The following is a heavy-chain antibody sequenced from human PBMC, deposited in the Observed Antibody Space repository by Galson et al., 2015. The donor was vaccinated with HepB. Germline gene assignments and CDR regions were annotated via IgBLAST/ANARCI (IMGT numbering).Heavy chain of an antibody. Sequence: SVKVSCKASGYTFTSYRLTWLRQAPGQGLEWMGWITADNGNTNYAQNLQGRVTMTTATSTSTAYMELRSLRSDDTAVYYCARDCSDTSCFPWGQGTLVTVSS. J-gene: IGHJ5*02. CDR1: GYTFTSYR. D-gene: IGHD2-2*01. V-gene: IGHV1-18*01. CDR3: ARDCSDTSCFP. CDR2: ITADNGNT.